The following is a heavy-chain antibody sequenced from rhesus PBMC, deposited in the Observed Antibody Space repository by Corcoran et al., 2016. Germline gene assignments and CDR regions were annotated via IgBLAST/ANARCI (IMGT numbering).Heavy chain of an antibody. CDR1: GYSISSGYG. J-gene: IGHJ4*01. V-gene: IGHV4-122*02. Sequence: QLQLQESGPGLVKPSETLSLTCAVSGYSISSGYGWSWIRQPPGKGLEWVGYISYSGSTSYNPSLKRPVTISRDTSKNQFSLKLSSVTAADTAVYYCAREIPLGYCTGSGCSPEYYFDYWGQGVLVTVSS. CDR2: ISYSGST. D-gene: IGHD2-21*01. CDR3: AREIPLGYCTGSGCSPEYYFDY.